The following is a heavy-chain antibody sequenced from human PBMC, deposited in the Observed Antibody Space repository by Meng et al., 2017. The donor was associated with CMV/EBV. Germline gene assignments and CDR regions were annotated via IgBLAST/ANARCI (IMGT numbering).Heavy chain of an antibody. CDR3: ARVTPSIVGATSFDY. CDR1: GYSISSGYY. CDR2: IYHSGST. V-gene: IGHV4-38-2*02. D-gene: IGHD1-26*01. J-gene: IGHJ4*02. Sequence: SETLSLTCTVSGYSISSGYYWGWIRQPPGKGLEWIGSIYHSGSTYYNPSLKSRVTISVDTSKNQFSLNLTSVTAADTAVYYRARVTPSIVGATSFDYWGQGTLVTVSS.